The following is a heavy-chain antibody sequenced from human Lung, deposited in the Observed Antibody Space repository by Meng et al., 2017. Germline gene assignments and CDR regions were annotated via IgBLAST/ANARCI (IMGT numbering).Heavy chain of an antibody. V-gene: IGHV4-34*02. D-gene: IGHD6-19*01. J-gene: IGHJ4*02. Sequence: QVQLQQLGAGLLKPSETLSLTCAVYGGSFSGYYWSWIRQPPGKGLEWIGEIIDSGSTNYNPSLKSRVTISVDTSKNQFSLRVTSVTAADRAVYYCVRRTYSSGWYFDYWGQGTLVTVSS. CDR2: IIDSGST. CDR1: GGSFSGYY. CDR3: VRRTYSSGWYFDY.